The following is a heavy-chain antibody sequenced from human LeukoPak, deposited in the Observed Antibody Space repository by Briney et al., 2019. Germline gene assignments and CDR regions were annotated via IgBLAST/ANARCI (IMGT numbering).Heavy chain of an antibody. J-gene: IGHJ4*02. CDR3: ARETTMILDY. CDR1: GGSISGYY. CDR2: IYYNGIS. Sequence: PSETLSLTCTVSGGSISGYYWSWIRQPPGKGLEWIAYIYYNGISNYNPSLKSRVIISVDSSKNQFSLKLTSVTAADTAVYYCARETTMILDYWGQGIPVTVSS. D-gene: IGHD3-22*01. V-gene: IGHV4-59*01.